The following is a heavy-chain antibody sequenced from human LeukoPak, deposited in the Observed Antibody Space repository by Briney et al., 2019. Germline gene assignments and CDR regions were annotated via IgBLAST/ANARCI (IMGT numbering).Heavy chain of an antibody. CDR2: INPNSGST. V-gene: IGHV1-2*02. D-gene: IGHD3-22*01. Sequence: ASVKVSCKGFGYTFTGYYMHWVRQAPGQGRECMGWINPNSGSTNYAQKFQGRVTMTRDTSISTAYMELSRLRSADPAVYYCARQPGRDYYDSSGIEAFDIWGQGTMVTVSS. CDR3: ARQPGRDYYDSSGIEAFDI. J-gene: IGHJ3*02. CDR1: GYTFTGYY.